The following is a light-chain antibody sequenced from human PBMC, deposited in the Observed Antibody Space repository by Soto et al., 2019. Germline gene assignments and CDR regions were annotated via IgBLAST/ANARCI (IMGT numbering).Light chain of an antibody. CDR1: SSDVGGHNY. CDR2: EVT. V-gene: IGLV2-8*01. J-gene: IGLJ2*01. Sequence: QSALTQPPSASGSPGKSVTISCTGTSSDVGGHNYVSWYQQHPGKTPKLMIYEVTKRPSGVPDRFSGSKSGNTASLTVSGLQAEDEADYYCSSNAGSIVIFGGGTKLTVL. CDR3: SSNAGSIVI.